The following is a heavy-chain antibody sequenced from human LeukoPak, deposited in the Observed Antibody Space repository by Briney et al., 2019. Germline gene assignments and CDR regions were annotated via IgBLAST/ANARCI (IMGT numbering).Heavy chain of an antibody. V-gene: IGHV3-72*01. CDR1: GFTFSDHY. CDR3: ARGFPRFDP. CDR2: IRNKANSDTT. J-gene: IGHJ5*02. Sequence: GGSLRLSCAASGFTFSDHYMDWVRQAPGKGLEWVGRIRNKANSDTTEYAASVEGRFIISRHDSKNSLYLQMNSLKTEDTAVYYCARGFPRFDPWGQGTLVTVSS.